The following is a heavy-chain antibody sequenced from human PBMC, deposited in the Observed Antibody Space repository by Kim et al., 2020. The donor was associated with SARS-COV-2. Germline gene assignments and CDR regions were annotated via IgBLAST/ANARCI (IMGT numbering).Heavy chain of an antibody. Sequence: RYSPSLKSRLTITKDTAKNQVVLTMTNMDPVDTATYYCAHIMITFGYFDYWGQGTLVTVSS. D-gene: IGHD3-16*01. V-gene: IGHV2-5*01. J-gene: IGHJ4*02. CDR3: AHIMITFGYFDY.